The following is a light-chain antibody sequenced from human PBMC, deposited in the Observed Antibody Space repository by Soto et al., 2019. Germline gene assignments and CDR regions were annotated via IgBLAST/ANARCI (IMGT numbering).Light chain of an antibody. CDR2: GAS. CDR1: HSVSSSY. Sequence: EIVLTQSPGTLSLSPGERATHSCRASHSVSSSYLAWYQQRPGQAPRLLIYGASSRATGIPDRFSGSGSGTDFTLTISRLEPEDFAVYYCQQYGSSPGTFGQGTKVEIK. CDR3: QQYGSSPGT. V-gene: IGKV3-20*01. J-gene: IGKJ1*01.